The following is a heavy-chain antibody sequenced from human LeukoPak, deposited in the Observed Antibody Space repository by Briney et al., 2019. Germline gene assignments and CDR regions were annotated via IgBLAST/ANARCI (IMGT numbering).Heavy chain of an antibody. J-gene: IGHJ5*01. CDR3: TKNSGPRNYLGFAS. V-gene: IGHV3-15*01. CDR2: IKSKTDGGTT. CDR1: EFTLRDAW. Sequence: PGESLRLSCSASEFTLRDAWMNWVRQAPGKGLEWVARIKSKTDGGTTDYAAPVKGRFTISRDDSKNTLYLQMDNLRTEDTAVYYCTKNSGPRNYLGFASWGQGTLVAVSS. D-gene: IGHD4-11*01.